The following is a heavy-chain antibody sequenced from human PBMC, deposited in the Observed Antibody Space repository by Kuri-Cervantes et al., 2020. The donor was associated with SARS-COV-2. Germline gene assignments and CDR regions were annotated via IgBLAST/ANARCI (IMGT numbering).Heavy chain of an antibody. J-gene: IGHJ6*03. CDR1: GYTFTGYY. CDR3: ARASRLAAPYNYFYYYLDG. CDR2: ITPVFGPV. V-gene: IGHV1-69*13. Sequence: SVKVSCKASGYTFTGYYMHWVRQAPGQGLEWVGGITPVFGPVHYAQSFQGRVTITADESTRTVYMELSSLRSDGTAVYYCARASRLAAPYNYFYYYLDGWGKGTTVTVSS. D-gene: IGHD6-13*01.